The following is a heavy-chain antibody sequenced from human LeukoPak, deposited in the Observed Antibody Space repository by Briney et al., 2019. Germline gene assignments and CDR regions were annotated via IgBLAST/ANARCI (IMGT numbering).Heavy chain of an antibody. D-gene: IGHD3-10*02. CDR2: ISYGGSKK. J-gene: IGHJ4*02. V-gene: IGHV3-30*19. Sequence: GGSLRLSCAASGFTFSNYGFHWVRQAPGKGLEWVAVISYGGSKKYFADSVKGRFTISRDNSRNTLSLQMNSLRPEDTAVYYCARAMFGELLYGLYWGQGTLVIVSS. CDR3: ARAMFGELLYGLY. CDR1: GFTFSNYG.